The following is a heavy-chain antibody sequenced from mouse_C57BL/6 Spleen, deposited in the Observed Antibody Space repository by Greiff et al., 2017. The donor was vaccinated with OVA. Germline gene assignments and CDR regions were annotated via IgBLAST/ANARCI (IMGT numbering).Heavy chain of an antibody. CDR1: GYTFTSYW. CDR3: ARGYGSYFDY. J-gene: IGHJ2*01. Sequence: QVQLQQSGAELVMPGASVKLSCKASGYTFTSYWMHWVKQRPGQGLEWIGEIDPSDSYTNYNQKFKGKSTLTVDKSSSTAYMQLSSLTSEDSAVYYCARGYGSYFDYWGQGTTLTVSS. V-gene: IGHV1-69*01. D-gene: IGHD1-1*01. CDR2: IDPSDSYT.